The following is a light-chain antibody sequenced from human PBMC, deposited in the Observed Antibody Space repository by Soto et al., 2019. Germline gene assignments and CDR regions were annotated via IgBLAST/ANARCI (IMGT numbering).Light chain of an antibody. CDR2: EVT. J-gene: IGLJ3*02. Sequence: QSALTQPASVSGSPGQSLTISCTGTSSDIGGYKFVSWYQQHPGKAPKVILYEVTNRPSGVSSRFSGAKSGNTASLTISGLQAEDEADYYCSSFSSSTTVVVFGGGTKLTVL. CDR3: SSFSSSTTVVV. V-gene: IGLV2-14*03. CDR1: SSDIGGYKF.